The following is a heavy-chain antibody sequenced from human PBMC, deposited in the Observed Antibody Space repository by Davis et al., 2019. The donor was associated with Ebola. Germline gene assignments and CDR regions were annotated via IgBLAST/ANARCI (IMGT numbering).Heavy chain of an antibody. V-gene: IGHV4-39*01. CDR1: GGSISSSSYY. CDR2: IYYSGST. D-gene: IGHD3-16*02. CDR3: ARQNYDYVWGSYRWSGMDV. Sequence: SETLSLTCTVSGGSISSSSYYWGWIRQPPGKGLEWIGSIYYSGSTYYNPSLKSRVTISVDTSKNQFSLKLSSVTAADTAVYYCARQNYDYVWGSYRWSGMDVWGQGTTVTVSS. J-gene: IGHJ6*02.